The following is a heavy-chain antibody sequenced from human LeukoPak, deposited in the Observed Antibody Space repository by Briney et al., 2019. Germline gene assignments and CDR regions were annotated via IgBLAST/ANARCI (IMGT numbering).Heavy chain of an antibody. Sequence: GGSLRLSCAASGFTFTNYWMSWVRQAPGKGLEWVSAISGSGGSTYYADSVKGRFTISRDNSKNTLYLQMNSLRAEDTAVYYCAKTSGDGYNFDYWGQGTLATVSS. D-gene: IGHD5-24*01. J-gene: IGHJ4*02. V-gene: IGHV3-23*01. CDR1: GFTFTNYW. CDR3: AKTSGDGYNFDY. CDR2: ISGSGGST.